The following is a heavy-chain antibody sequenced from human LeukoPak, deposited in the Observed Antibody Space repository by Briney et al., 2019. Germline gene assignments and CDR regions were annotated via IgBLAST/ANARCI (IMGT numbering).Heavy chain of an antibody. CDR2: INHSGST. CDR3: ARVDIAAGFDY. D-gene: IGHD6-25*01. CDR1: GGSFSGYY. J-gene: IGHJ4*02. Sequence: SETLSLTCAVYGGSFSGYYWSWIRQPPGKGLEWIGEINHSGSTNYNPSLKSRVTISVDTSKNQFSLELSSVTAADTAVYYCARVDIAAGFDYWGQGTLVTVSS. V-gene: IGHV4-34*01.